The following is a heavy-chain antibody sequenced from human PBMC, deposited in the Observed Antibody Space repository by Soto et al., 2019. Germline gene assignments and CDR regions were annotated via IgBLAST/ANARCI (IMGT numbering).Heavy chain of an antibody. Sequence: GASVTVSCKSSGYTFTSYRLSWLRQPPGQELEWMGWINTYNGNTKCTQNFQSGLITTTDTSTSTAYMDLRSLRSEDAAAYYCWRLHEGVLGYFDWLSGGFDPTCEGSLVTVPQ. D-gene: IGHD3-9*01. CDR1: GYTFTSYR. CDR3: WRLHEGVLGYFDWLSGGFDP. CDR2: INTYNGNT. V-gene: IGHV1-18*01. J-gene: IGHJ5*02.